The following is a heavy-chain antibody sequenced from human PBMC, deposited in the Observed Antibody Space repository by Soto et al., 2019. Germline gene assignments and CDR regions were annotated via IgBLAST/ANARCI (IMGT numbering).Heavy chain of an antibody. V-gene: IGHV1-2*02. Sequence: ASVKVSCKASGFSFTGYYIHWLRQAPVQGLEWMVCINAHSGGTEYEKKFQGRVTLTRDTSIATAYLTLTSLTSDDTALYYCAKDLTRQLAYWLAPWGQGTKVTVSS. CDR1: GFSFTGYY. J-gene: IGHJ5*02. CDR2: INAHSGGT. CDR3: AKDLTRQLAYWLAP. D-gene: IGHD6-6*01.